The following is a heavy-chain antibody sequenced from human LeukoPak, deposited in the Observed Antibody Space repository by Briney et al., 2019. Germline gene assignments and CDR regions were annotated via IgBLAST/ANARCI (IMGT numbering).Heavy chain of an antibody. Sequence: CISTISGSGGSTYYADSVKGRFTISRDNSKNTLYLQMNSLRAEDTAVYFFFSSRRRQTRERLGIPAEDTSVTGVQTCALPIFVW. J-gene: IGHJ3*01. CDR2: ISGSGGST. V-gene: IGHV3-23*01. D-gene: IGHD2-21*02. CDR3: FSSRRRQTRERLGIPAEDTSVTGVQTCALPIFV.